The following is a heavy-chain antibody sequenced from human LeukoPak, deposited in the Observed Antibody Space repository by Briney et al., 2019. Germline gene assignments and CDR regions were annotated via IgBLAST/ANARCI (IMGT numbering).Heavy chain of an antibody. J-gene: IGHJ6*02. V-gene: IGHV3-43*02. D-gene: IGHD1-26*01. CDR2: IKSDGGKT. Sequence: GGSLRLSCAASGFTFHAFEMHWVRQAPGKGLEWVSLIKSDGGKTDYADSVRGRFTISRDKGKNSLYLQMNSLRSEDTALYYCATWAFYHGLDVWGQGTTVTVSS. CDR3: ATWAFYHGLDV. CDR1: GFTFHAFE.